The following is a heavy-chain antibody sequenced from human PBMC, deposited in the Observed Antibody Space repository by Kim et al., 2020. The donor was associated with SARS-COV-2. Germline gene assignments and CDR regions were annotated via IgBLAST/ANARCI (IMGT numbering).Heavy chain of an antibody. CDR1: GFMFSSYW. Sequence: GGSLRLSCAASGFMFSSYWMSWVRQAPGKGLEWVANIKQDGSEKHYVDSVKGRFTIPRDNARNSLYLQMNSLRVEDTAVYYCARGYGYSGYDDAAFDIWGQGTMVTVSS. J-gene: IGHJ3*02. D-gene: IGHD5-12*01. CDR3: ARGYGYSGYDDAAFDI. CDR2: IKQDGSEK. V-gene: IGHV3-7*04.